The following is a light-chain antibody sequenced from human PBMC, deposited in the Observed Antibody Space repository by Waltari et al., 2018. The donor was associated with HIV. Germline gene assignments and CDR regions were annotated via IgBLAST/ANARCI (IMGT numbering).Light chain of an antibody. CDR2: EVT. CDR3: CSYTITNTFV. J-gene: IGLJ1*01. Sequence: QSALTQPPSVSGSPGQSVTISCTGTLSDVGIYNRVSWYQQSPGTAPKLIIFEVTKRPSGVPDRFSGSKSDNTASLTISGLQAEDEADYYCCSYTITNTFVFGTGTMVTVL. CDR1: LSDVGIYNR. V-gene: IGLV2-18*02.